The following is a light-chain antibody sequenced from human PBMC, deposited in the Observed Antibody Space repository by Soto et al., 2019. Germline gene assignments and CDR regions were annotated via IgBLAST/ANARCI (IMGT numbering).Light chain of an antibody. CDR1: SSDIGAYNF. CDR3: TSWTTSTTMI. CDR2: DVN. J-gene: IGLJ2*01. V-gene: IGLV2-14*03. Sequence: SVLTQPASVSWSPGQSITISCTGTSSDIGAYNFVSWYQQHPGKAPKLMLYDVNIRPSGVSNRFSGSKSGNTASLTISGLQAEDEADYYCTSWTTSTTMIFGGGTKVTVL.